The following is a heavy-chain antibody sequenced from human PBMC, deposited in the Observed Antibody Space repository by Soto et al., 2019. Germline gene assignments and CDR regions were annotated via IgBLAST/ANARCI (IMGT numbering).Heavy chain of an antibody. CDR2: ISAYNGNT. Sequence: ASVKVSCKASGYTFTSYGISWVRQAPGQGLEWMGWISAYNGNTNYNPSLKSRVTISVDTSKNQFSLKLSSVTAADTAVYYCARLHVNWFDPWGQGTLVTVSS. V-gene: IGHV1-18*01. CDR3: ARLHVNWFDP. CDR1: GYTFTSYG. J-gene: IGHJ5*02.